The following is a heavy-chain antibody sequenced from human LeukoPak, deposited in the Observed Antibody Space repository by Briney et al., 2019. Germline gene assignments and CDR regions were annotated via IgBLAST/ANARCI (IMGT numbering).Heavy chain of an antibody. CDR1: GYTFTGYY. V-gene: IGHV1-2*06. D-gene: IGHD6-19*01. J-gene: IGHJ5*02. CDR3: ARDGLRNSSGWYWFDP. Sequence: ASVKVSCKASGYTFTGYYMHWVRQAPGQGLEWMGRINPNSGGTNYAQKFQGRVTMTRDTSISTAYMELSRLRSDDTAVYYCARDGLRNSSGWYWFDPWGQEPWSPSPQ. CDR2: INPNSGGT.